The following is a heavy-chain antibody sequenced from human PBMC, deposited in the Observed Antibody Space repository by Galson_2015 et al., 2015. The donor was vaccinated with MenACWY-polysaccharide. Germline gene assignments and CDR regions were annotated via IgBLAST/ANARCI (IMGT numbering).Heavy chain of an antibody. CDR3: VRERGPFDGFDI. CDR1: EFPFCTYG. D-gene: IGHD3-10*01. J-gene: IGHJ3*02. CDR2: IWAAGRNQ. V-gene: IGHV3-33*01. Sequence: SLRLPCAASEFPFCTYGLHWVRQAPGKGLEWVAVIWAAGRNQYYADSVNGRFSISRDNSKSTLSLQLNRLRADDTAVYYCVRERGPFDGFDIWGQGTMVTVSS.